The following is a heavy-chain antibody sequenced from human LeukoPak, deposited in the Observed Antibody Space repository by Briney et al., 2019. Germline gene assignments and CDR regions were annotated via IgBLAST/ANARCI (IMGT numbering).Heavy chain of an antibody. CDR1: GFTFSSYW. V-gene: IGHV3-74*01. CDR2: INSDGRNT. CDR3: ARPRSYEAFDI. J-gene: IGHJ3*02. D-gene: IGHD6-6*01. Sequence: GRSLRLSCAASGFTFSSYWMHWVRQDPGKGLVGVSRINSDGRNTNYADSVKGRFTISRDNAKNTLFPQMNSLRAEDTAVYYCARPRSYEAFDIWGQGTMATVSS.